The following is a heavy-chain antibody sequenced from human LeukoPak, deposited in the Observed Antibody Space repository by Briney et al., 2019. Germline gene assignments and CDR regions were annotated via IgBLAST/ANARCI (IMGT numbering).Heavy chain of an antibody. J-gene: IGHJ6*03. CDR1: GYSFTGYY. CDR3: ARGPNHYYYMDF. CDR2: INPDGGVT. V-gene: IGHV1-2*02. Sequence: ASVKVSCKASGYSFTGYYIHWVRQARGQGLEWMGWINPDGGVTKSAQNFQGRVTMTRDKSINTVYMELSGLTSDDTALYYCARGPNHYYYMDFWGTGTTVSVSS. D-gene: IGHD2-8*01.